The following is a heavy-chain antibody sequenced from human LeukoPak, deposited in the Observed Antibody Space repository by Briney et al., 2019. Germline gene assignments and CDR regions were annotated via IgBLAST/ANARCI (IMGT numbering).Heavy chain of an antibody. J-gene: IGHJ6*03. D-gene: IGHD5-18*01. V-gene: IGHV3-20*04. Sequence: GGSLRLSCAASGFTFDDYGMSWVRQAPGKGLEWVSGINWNGGNTNYADSVKGRFTISRDNARRSLYLQMNSLRAEDTALYFCARGYTTMVEGYFYYYLDVWGKGTTVTVSS. CDR3: ARGYTTMVEGYFYYYLDV. CDR2: INWNGGNT. CDR1: GFTFDDYG.